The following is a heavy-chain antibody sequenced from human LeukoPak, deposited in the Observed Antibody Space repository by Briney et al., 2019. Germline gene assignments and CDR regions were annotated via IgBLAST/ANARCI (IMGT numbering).Heavy chain of an antibody. Sequence: GRSLRLSCVASGFTFSSYTMNWVRQAPGKGLEWVSYISSSSSTIYYANSVKGRFTISRDNAKNSLYLQMNSLRAEDTAVYYCARASSWDIDYWGQGTLVTVSS. CDR1: GFTFSSYT. CDR2: ISSSSSTI. V-gene: IGHV3-48*04. J-gene: IGHJ4*02. D-gene: IGHD7-27*01. CDR3: ARASSWDIDY.